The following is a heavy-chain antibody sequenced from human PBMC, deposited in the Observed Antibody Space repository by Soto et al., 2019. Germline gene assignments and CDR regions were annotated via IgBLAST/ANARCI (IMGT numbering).Heavy chain of an antibody. D-gene: IGHD7-27*01. J-gene: IGHJ4*02. Sequence: GSLRLSCEASVFTFTSYTMIWVRQSPGEGLEWLANIKEDGIQKDYVDSVKGRFTISRDNAKKSLYLQMNSLRVDDTAVYYCAREVWGPVDWGQGTLVTVSS. CDR3: AREVWGPVD. CDR2: IKEDGIQK. V-gene: IGHV3-7*01. CDR1: VFTFTSYT.